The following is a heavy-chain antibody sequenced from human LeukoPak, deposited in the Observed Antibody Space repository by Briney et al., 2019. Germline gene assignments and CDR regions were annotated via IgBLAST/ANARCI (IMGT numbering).Heavy chain of an antibody. CDR3: AIGPPYGGYSD. CDR2: ISGSGGRT. CDR1: GFTFTTYA. J-gene: IGHJ4*02. V-gene: IGHV3-23*01. Sequence: GGSLRLFCAASGFTFTTYAMTWVRQAPGKGPEWVSSISGSGGRTYYADSLKGRFTISRDNSKNTLYLQMDSLRPEDTAVYSCAIGPPYGGYSDWGQGTLVTVSS. D-gene: IGHD5-12*01.